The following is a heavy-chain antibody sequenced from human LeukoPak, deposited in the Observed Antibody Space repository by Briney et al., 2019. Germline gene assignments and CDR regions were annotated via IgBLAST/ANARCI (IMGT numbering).Heavy chain of an antibody. Sequence: GGSLRLSCAASGFTFSSYAMSWVRQAPGKGLECISGFSGSGGSTYYADSVKGRFTISRDNSKNTLYLQMNSLRAEDTAVYYCAKYKGYSSSLARADYWGQGTLVTVSS. CDR1: GFTFSSYA. V-gene: IGHV3-23*01. CDR2: FSGSGGST. J-gene: IGHJ4*02. D-gene: IGHD6-6*01. CDR3: AKYKGYSSSLARADY.